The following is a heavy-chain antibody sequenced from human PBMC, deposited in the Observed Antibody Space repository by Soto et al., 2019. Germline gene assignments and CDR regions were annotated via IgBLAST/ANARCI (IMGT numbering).Heavy chain of an antibody. V-gene: IGHV3-30*18. J-gene: IGHJ4*02. CDR3: AKDKGVFNWATSYFDY. Sequence: PVGSLRLSCAASGFTFSNYAMHWVRQAPGKGLEWVALTSYDGNNEYYTDSVKGRFTISRDNSKNTLLLQMNSPRPEDTAVYYCAKDKGVFNWATSYFDYWGQGALVTVSS. D-gene: IGHD1-1*01. CDR2: TSYDGNNE. CDR1: GFTFSNYA.